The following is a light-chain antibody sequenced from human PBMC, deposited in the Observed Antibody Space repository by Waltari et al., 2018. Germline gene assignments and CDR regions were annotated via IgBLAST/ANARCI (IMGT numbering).Light chain of an antibody. Sequence: EVVLTQSPATLSLSPGERATLSCRASQSISTYLAWYQQKAGQAPRVLIYGSSNRATGVPARFSGSGSGTDFTLTISNVEPEDFAVYYCQQRSIWLTFGGGTKVDLK. V-gene: IGKV3-11*01. CDR3: QQRSIWLT. CDR2: GSS. J-gene: IGKJ4*01. CDR1: QSISTY.